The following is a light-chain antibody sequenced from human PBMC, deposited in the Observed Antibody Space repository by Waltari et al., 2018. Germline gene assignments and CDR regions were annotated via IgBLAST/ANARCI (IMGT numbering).Light chain of an antibody. CDR1: QTISNH. Sequence: EIQVTQSPSSLSASVGDRVTITCRASQTISNHLNWYQKKPGKAPKLLIYAASSLQSGVPPRFSGGGSGTDFALTISSLQPDDFATYFCHQSYTVPHTFGQGTKLEIK. CDR2: AAS. J-gene: IGKJ2*01. V-gene: IGKV1-39*01. CDR3: HQSYTVPHT.